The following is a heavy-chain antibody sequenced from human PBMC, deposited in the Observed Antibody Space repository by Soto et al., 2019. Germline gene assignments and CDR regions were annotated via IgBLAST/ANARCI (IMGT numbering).Heavy chain of an antibody. CDR1: GGSFSGYY. CDR2: INHSGST. CDR3: ARAPRKGYYDSSGYYRYYYYYGMDV. V-gene: IGHV4-34*01. Sequence: ASETLSLTCAVYGGSFSGYYWSWIRQPPGKGLEWIGEINHSGSTNYNPSLKSRVTISVDTSKNQFSLKLSSVTAADTAVYYCARAPRKGYYDSSGYYRYYYYYGMDVWGQGTTVTVSS. D-gene: IGHD3-22*01. J-gene: IGHJ6*02.